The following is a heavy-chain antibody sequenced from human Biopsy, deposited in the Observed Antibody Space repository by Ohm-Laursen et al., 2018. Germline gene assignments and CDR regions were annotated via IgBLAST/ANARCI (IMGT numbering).Heavy chain of an antibody. CDR1: GYSFTSYY. D-gene: IGHD6-19*01. CDR2: INPSGSTT. J-gene: IGHJ4*02. Sequence: ASVKVSCKASGYSFTSYYMHWVRQAPGQGLEWMGMINPSGSTTSYPQIFQGRVTMTRDTSKSTVYMELSSLRSADTAVYFCARKMGWYGDLYYFDYWGQGTLVTVSS. CDR3: ARKMGWYGDLYYFDY. V-gene: IGHV1-46*01.